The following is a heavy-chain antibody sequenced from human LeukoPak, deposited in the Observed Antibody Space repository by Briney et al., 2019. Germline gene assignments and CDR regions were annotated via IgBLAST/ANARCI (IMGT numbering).Heavy chain of an antibody. CDR2: IYYSGST. CDR3: AREYYYDSSGYYKNDY. CDR1: GGSISSSSYY. Sequence: PSETLSLTCTVSGGSISSSSYYWGWIRQPPGTGLEWIGSIYYSGSTYYNPSLKSRVTISVDTSKNQFSLKLSSVTAADTAVYYCAREYYYDSSGYYKNDYWGQGTLVTVSS. D-gene: IGHD3-22*01. J-gene: IGHJ4*02. V-gene: IGHV4-39*07.